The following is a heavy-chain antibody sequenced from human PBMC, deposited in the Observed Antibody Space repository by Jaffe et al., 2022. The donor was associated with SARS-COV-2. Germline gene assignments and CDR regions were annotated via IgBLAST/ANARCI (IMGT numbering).Heavy chain of an antibody. D-gene: IGHD6-19*01. V-gene: IGHV2-26*01. CDR1: GFSLSNARMG. CDR3: ARSIAVAGKYYYYYGMDV. CDR2: IFSNDEK. Sequence: QVTLKESGPVLVKPTETLTLTCTVSGFSLSNARMGVSWIRQPPGKALEWLAHIFSNDEKSYSTSLKSRLTISKDTSKSQVVLTMTNMDPVDTATYYCARSIAVAGKYYYYYGMDVWGQGTTVTVSS. J-gene: IGHJ6*02.